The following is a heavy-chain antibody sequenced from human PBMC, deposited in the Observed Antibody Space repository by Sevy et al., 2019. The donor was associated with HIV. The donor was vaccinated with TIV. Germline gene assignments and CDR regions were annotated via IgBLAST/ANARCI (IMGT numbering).Heavy chain of an antibody. V-gene: IGHV1-8*01. CDR2: MNPNRGNT. CDR3: ARGGGSSWYGPSLDAFDI. D-gene: IGHD6-13*01. CDR1: GYTFTSYD. J-gene: IGHJ3*02. Sequence: ASVVSCKASGYTFTSYDINWVRQATGQGLEWMGWMNPNRGNTGYAQKVQGRVTMTRNTSISTAYMELSSLRSEDTAVYYCARGGGSSWYGPSLDAFDIWGQGTMVTVSS.